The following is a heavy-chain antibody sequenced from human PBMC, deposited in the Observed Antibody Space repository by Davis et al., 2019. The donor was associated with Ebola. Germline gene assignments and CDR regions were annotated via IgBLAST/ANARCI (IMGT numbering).Heavy chain of an antibody. D-gene: IGHD3/OR15-3a*01. CDR3: ARDRFFAFDF. Sequence: ESLKISCAAPGFTFSSYTMNSVRQAPGKGLEWITYITKGSDAIHYADTVKGRFTVSRDNAKNPVFLQMSSLRDEDSDVYSCARDRFFAFDFWSQGVHVSVSS. J-gene: IGHJ4*02. CDR1: GFTFSSYT. V-gene: IGHV3-48*02. CDR2: ITKGSDAI.